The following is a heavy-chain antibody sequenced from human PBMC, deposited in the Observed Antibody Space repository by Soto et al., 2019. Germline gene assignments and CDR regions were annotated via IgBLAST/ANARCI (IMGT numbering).Heavy chain of an antibody. D-gene: IGHD6-13*01. CDR1: GGSISSYY. CDR3: ARDLSRIAAAGMDYYYGMDV. J-gene: IGHJ6*02. Sequence: LSLTCTVSGGSISSYYWSWIRQPPGKGLEWIGYIYYSGSTNYNPSLKSRVTISVDTSKNQFSLKLSSVTAADTAVYYCARDLSRIAAAGMDYYYGMDVWGQGTTVTVSS. CDR2: IYYSGST. V-gene: IGHV4-59*01.